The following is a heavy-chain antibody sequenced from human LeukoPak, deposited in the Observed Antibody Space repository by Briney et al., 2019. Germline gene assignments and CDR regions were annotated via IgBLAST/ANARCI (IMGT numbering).Heavy chain of an antibody. CDR3: AKDRSSSRYPRGLDY. D-gene: IGHD6-13*01. Sequence: SGASLRPSCSASGITFSSYAMSWGRQAPGKGLEWVAAISGSGGSTYYANSVKGRFTTPRDNSKNTPYLQMSSLRAEDTAVYYCAKDRSSSRYPRGLDYCGQGTLVSVSS. J-gene: IGHJ4*02. CDR2: ISGSGGST. CDR1: GITFSSYA. V-gene: IGHV3-23*01.